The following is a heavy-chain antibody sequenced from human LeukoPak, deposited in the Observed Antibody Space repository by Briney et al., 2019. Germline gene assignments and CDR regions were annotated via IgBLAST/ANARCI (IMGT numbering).Heavy chain of an antibody. CDR3: ARTYCSSTSCYNRGYYYYYYRDV. Sequence: PSETLSLTCTVSGGSLSSYSWGWIREPAGKGLEWIGRIYTSGSTNYNPSLKSRVTMSVDTSKNQFSLKLISVPAADTAVYYCARTYCSSTSCYNRGYYYYYYRDVWGKGTTDTVSS. CDR2: IYTSGST. V-gene: IGHV4-4*07. J-gene: IGHJ6*03. D-gene: IGHD2-2*02. CDR1: GGSLSSYS.